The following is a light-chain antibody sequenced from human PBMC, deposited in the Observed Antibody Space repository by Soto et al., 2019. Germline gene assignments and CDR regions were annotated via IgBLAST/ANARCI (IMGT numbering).Light chain of an antibody. CDR3: QKYGSSPWT. J-gene: IGKJ1*01. CDR1: QSVSTNY. CDR2: GAS. V-gene: IGKV3-20*01. Sequence: EIVLTQSPGTLSLSPGERATLSCSASQSVSTNYLAWYQQKPGQAPSVLIYGASSRATGIADRFSGSGSGTDFTLPISRMEHEDFAVYYCQKYGSSPWTFGQGTKVEIK.